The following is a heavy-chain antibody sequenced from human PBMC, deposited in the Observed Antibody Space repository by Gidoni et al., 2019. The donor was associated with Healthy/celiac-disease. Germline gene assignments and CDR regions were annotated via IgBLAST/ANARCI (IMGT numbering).Heavy chain of an antibody. D-gene: IGHD3-10*01. CDR1: GFTFSSYA. Sequence: QVQLVESGGGVVQPGRSLRLSCAASGFTFSSYAMHWVRQAPGKGLEWVAVISYDGSNKYYADSVKGRFTISRDNSKNTLYLQMNSLRAEDTAVYYCARVEFGEAAVDYWGQGTLVTVSS. V-gene: IGHV3-30*04. CDR3: ARVEFGEAAVDY. J-gene: IGHJ4*02. CDR2: ISYDGSNK.